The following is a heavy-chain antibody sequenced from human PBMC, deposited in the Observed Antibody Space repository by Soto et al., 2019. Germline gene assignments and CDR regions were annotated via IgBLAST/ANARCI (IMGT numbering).Heavy chain of an antibody. V-gene: IGHV3-74*01. J-gene: IGHJ4*02. D-gene: IGHD6-19*01. Sequence: GGSLRLSCAASGFTFSNYAMNWVRQAPGKGLVWVSGISSGGRSTSYADSVKGRFTISRDNAKNTLYLQMNSLRAEDTAVYYCARDGYSSGWYVSDYFDYWGQGTLVTVSS. CDR1: GFTFSNYA. CDR2: ISSGGRST. CDR3: ARDGYSSGWYVSDYFDY.